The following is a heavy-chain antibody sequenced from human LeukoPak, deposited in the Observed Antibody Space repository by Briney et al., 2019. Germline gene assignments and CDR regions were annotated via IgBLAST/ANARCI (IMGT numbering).Heavy chain of an antibody. CDR3: ARTDYYDSSGYYPRRYFDY. CDR1: GASVSSSSYY. Sequence: SETLSLTCTVSGASVSSSSYYWGWIRQPPGKGLEWIGSIYYSGNTYYNPSLKSRVSISVDTSKNQFSLRLSSVTAADTAVYYCARTDYYDSSGYYPRRYFDYWGQGTLVTVSS. D-gene: IGHD3-22*01. V-gene: IGHV4-39*07. J-gene: IGHJ4*02. CDR2: IYYSGNT.